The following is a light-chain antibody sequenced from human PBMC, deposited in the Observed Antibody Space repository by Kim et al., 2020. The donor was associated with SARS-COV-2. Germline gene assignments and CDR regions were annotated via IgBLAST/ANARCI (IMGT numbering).Light chain of an antibody. CDR2: DSS. J-gene: IGKJ1*01. Sequence: EIVMTQSPATLSVSPGERATLSCRASQSAGTNLAWYKHKPGQAPRLLISDSSTRATGIPARFSGSGSGTEFTLTISSLQSEDFALYYCQQYNDWPWTFGPGTKVDIK. V-gene: IGKV3-15*01. CDR1: QSAGTN. CDR3: QQYNDWPWT.